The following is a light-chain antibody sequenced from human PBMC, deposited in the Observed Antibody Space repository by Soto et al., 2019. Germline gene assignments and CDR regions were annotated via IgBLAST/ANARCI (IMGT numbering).Light chain of an antibody. CDR3: QQYGSSRT. J-gene: IGKJ4*01. CDR1: QSVTCSY. Sequence: EIVLTQSPGTLSLSPGERATLSCRASQSVTCSYLAWYQQKPGQAPRLLIYGAFSRATGIPDRFSGSGSGTEFTLTISRLEPEDFAVYYCQQYGSSRTFGGGTKVEIK. V-gene: IGKV3-20*01. CDR2: GAF.